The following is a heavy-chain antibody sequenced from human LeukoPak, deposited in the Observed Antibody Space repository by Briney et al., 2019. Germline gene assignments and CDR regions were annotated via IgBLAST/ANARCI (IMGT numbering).Heavy chain of an antibody. Sequence: PSETLSLTCAVYGGSFSGYYWSWIPQPPGKGLEWIGEINHSGSTNYNPSLKSRVTISVDTSKNQFSLKLSSVTAADTAVYYCARGGESSAWGVGNNFFDYWGQGTLVTVST. CDR2: INHSGST. D-gene: IGHD3-22*01. J-gene: IGHJ4*02. V-gene: IGHV4-34*01. CDR3: ARGGESSAWGVGNNFFDY. CDR1: GGSFSGYY.